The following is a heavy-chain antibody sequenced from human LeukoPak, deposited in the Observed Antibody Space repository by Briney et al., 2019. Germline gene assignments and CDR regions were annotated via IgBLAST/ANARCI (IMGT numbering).Heavy chain of an antibody. D-gene: IGHD3-22*01. CDR2: INPSAGNT. Sequence: ASVKVSCKTSGCTFPSYYIHWVRQAPGQGLEWMARINPSAGNTNYAPKFQGRVTLTRDTSTATVYMELSSLNSKDTAVYYCARDTGWDFISSVDYWGQGTLVTVSS. CDR1: GCTFPSYY. CDR3: ARDTGWDFISSVDY. V-gene: IGHV1-46*03. J-gene: IGHJ4*02.